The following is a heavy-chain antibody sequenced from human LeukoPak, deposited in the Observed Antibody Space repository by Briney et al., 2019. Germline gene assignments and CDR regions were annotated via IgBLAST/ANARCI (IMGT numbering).Heavy chain of an antibody. CDR2: INSDGTST. D-gene: IGHD2-15*01. CDR1: GFTFSSYS. J-gene: IGHJ4*02. V-gene: IGHV3-74*01. Sequence: PGGSLRLSCAASGFTFSSYSMNWVRQAPGKGLVWVSPINSDGTSTSSADSVKGRFTISRDNAKNTLYLQMNSLRAEDTAVYYCATLLQDDYWGQGTLVTVSS. CDR3: ATLLQDDY.